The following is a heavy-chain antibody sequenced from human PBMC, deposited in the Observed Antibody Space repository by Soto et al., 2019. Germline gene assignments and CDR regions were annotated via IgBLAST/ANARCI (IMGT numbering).Heavy chain of an antibody. CDR1: GFTFSSFS. CDR2: ISSDSSYI. J-gene: IGHJ4*02. Sequence: PGGSLRLSCGASGFTFSSFSMNWVRQAPGKGLEWVSSISSDSSYIFYADSVKGRFTISRDNAKNSLYLQMNSLRAEYRAVYYCTSRYYYDSSFYYPFEHWGQGTLVTVSS. D-gene: IGHD3-22*01. CDR3: TSRYYYDSSFYYPFEH. V-gene: IGHV3-21*01.